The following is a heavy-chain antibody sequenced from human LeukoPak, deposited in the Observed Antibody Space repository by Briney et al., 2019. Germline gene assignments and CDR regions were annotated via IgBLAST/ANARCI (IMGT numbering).Heavy chain of an antibody. J-gene: IGHJ6*02. CDR3: ARDGDYGDYYYGMDV. CDR2: IKQDGSEK. CDR1: GFTFSSYW. D-gene: IGHD4-17*01. V-gene: IGHV3-7*03. Sequence: GGSLRLSCAASGFTFSSYWMSWVRQAPGKGLEGVANIKQDGSEKYYVDSVKGRFTISRDNAKNSLYLQMNSLRAEDTAVYYCARDGDYGDYYYGMDVWGQGTTVTVSS.